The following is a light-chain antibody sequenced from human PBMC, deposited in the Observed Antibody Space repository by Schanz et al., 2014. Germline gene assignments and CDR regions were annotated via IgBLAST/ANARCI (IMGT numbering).Light chain of an antibody. CDR2: GAF. J-gene: IGKJ2*01. CDR1: QSVSSN. CDR3: QQYGSSPPYT. Sequence: EIVMTQSPATLSVSPGERVTLSCRASQSVSSNLAWYQQKPGQAPRLLISGAFTRATGIPARFSGSGSGTDFTLTISRLEPEDFAVYYCQQYGSSPPYTFGQGTKLEIK. V-gene: IGKV3-15*01.